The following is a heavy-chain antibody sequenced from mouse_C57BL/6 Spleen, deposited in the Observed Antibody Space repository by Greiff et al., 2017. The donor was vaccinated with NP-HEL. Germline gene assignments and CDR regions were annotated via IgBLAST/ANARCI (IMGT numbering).Heavy chain of an antibody. CDR1: GYPFTSYW. CDR2: IYPSDSET. CDR3: ARGGSSYPYYAMDY. J-gene: IGHJ4*01. V-gene: IGHV1-61*01. Sequence: QVQLQQPGAELVRPGSSVKLSCKASGYPFTSYWMDWVKQRPGQGLEWIGNIYPSDSETHYNQKFKDKAKLTVDKSSSTAYMQLSSLTSEDSAVYYCARGGSSYPYYAMDYWGQGTSVTVSS. D-gene: IGHD1-1*01.